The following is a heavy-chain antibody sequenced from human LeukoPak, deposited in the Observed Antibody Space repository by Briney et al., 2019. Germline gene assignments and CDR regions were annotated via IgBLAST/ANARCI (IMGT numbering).Heavy chain of an antibody. D-gene: IGHD1-26*01. CDR2: NNGDGSTT. Sequence: GGSLRLSCVASGFSLSGYWMYWVRQAPGKGLMYISRNNGDGSTTNYADVVKGRFTMSRDNVKNSLYLQMNSLRAEDTALYYCAKASGSHTGPLDYWGQGTLVTVSS. V-gene: IGHV3-74*01. J-gene: IGHJ4*02. CDR1: GFSLSGYW. CDR3: AKASGSHTGPLDY.